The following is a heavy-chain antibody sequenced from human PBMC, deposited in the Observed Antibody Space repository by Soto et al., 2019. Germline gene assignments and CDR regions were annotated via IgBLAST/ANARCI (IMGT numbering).Heavy chain of an antibody. Sequence: ASVKVSCKASGYTFTNHAMHWVRQAPGQRLEWMGWINAGNSNTKYSQNLQGRVTITRDTSASTAYMEMSSLRSEDTAIYYCARLRSVYNYGMEVWGQGTTVTVSS. J-gene: IGHJ6*02. CDR1: GYTFTNHA. D-gene: IGHD2-8*01. CDR3: ARLRSVYNYGMEV. CDR2: INAGNSNT. V-gene: IGHV1-3*01.